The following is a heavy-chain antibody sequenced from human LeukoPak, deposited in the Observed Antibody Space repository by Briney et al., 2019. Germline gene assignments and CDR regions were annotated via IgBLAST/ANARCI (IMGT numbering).Heavy chain of an antibody. CDR1: GFTFSSYW. CDR2: INSDGSST. D-gene: IGHD6-13*01. CDR3: ATIAAAGISLDY. J-gene: IGHJ4*02. V-gene: IGHV3-74*01. Sequence: GGSLRLSCAASGFTFSSYWMHWVRQAPGKGLVWVSRINSDGSSTSYADSVKGRFTISRDNAKNTLYLQMNSLRAEDTAVYYCATIAAAGISLDYWGQGTLVTVSS.